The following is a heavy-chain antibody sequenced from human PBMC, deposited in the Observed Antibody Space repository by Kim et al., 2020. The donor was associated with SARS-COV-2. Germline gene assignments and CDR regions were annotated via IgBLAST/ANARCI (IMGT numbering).Heavy chain of an antibody. Sequence: KFQGRVTITADESTSTAYMELSSLRSEDTAVYYCARDSRFIEAAAGINEIWGQGTMVTVSS. V-gene: IGHV1-69*01. J-gene: IGHJ3*02. CDR3: ARDSRFIEAAAGINEI. D-gene: IGHD6-13*01.